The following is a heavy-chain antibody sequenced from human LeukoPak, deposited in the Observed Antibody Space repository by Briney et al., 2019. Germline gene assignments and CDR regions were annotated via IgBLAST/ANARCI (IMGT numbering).Heavy chain of an antibody. V-gene: IGHV1-3*01. CDR1: GYIFTKYV. Sequence: ASVKVSCKASGYIFTKYVVHWVRQAPGQRPEWMGWIKAGNGDTKYSQNFQDRLSITRDTSASTVYMELSSLTSEDTALYYCARDDCGDTCYPGGYWGQGTLVTVSS. J-gene: IGHJ4*02. CDR2: IKAGNGDT. CDR3: ARDDCGDTCYPGGY. D-gene: IGHD2-21*01.